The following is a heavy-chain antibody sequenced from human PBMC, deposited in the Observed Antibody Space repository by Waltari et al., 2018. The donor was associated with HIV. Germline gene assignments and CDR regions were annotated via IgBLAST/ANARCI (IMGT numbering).Heavy chain of an antibody. D-gene: IGHD3-9*01. CDR2: VKDGGAT. J-gene: IGHJ1*01. Sequence: QLHQWGAGLLKPSDTLSPGCGVPGGAFIGKSWSGVGQSPGKGLEWIGEVKDGGATHYNPSLKSRLSMSVDPSNNTFSLKIKSVTAADAAVYFCAKYYDVFTGFYLWGQGTPVIVSS. V-gene: IGHV4-34*01. CDR3: AKYYDVFTGFYL. CDR1: GGAFIGKS.